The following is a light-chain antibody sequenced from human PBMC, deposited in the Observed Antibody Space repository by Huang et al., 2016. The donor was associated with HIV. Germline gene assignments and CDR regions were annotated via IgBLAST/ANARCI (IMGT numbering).Light chain of an antibody. Sequence: DIIMTQSPDSLAVSLGERATLNCRSSQSVYSSSTSKDYMAWFQHKPGQPPRLLLFWAATREAGVPDRFSGSWSGTHFTLTIANLEAEDAAIYYCQQYYSSPQTFGQGTRVEVK. CDR3: QQYYSSPQT. V-gene: IGKV4-1*01. J-gene: IGKJ1*01. CDR1: QSVYSSSTSKDY. CDR2: WAA.